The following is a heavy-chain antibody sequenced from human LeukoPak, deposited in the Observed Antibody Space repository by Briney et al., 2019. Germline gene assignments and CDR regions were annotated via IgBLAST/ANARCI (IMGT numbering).Heavy chain of an antibody. CDR1: GFTFSSYW. CDR2: IKQDGSEK. CDR3: ARDYDSSGYFYYYYGMDV. V-gene: IGHV3-7*01. J-gene: IGHJ6*02. D-gene: IGHD3-22*01. Sequence: GGSLRLSCAASGFTFSSYWMSWVRQAPGKGLEWVANIKQDGSEKYYVDCVKGRFTISRDNAKNSLYLQMNGLRAEDTAVYYCARDYDSSGYFYYYYGMDVWGQGTTVTVSS.